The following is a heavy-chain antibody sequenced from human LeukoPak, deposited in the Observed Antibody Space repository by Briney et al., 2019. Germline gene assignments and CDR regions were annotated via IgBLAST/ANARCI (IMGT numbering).Heavy chain of an antibody. V-gene: IGHV1-2*02. J-gene: IGHJ3*02. CDR2: VKPNSGGT. CDR1: GYTFTGHS. Sequence: ASVKVSCKASGYTFTGHSMYWVRQAPGQGLEWIGWVKPNSGGTNYAQKFQGRVTMTRDTSISTAYMELSRLRSDDTAVYYCARDRATPLDAFDIWGQGTMVTVSS. D-gene: IGHD5-12*01. CDR3: ARDRATPLDAFDI.